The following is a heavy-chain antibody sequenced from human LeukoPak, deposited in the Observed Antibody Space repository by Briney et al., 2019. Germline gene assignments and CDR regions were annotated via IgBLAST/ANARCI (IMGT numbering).Heavy chain of an antibody. CDR1: GFTVNNNY. CDR2: IYSGGST. V-gene: IGHV3-53*01. CDR3: ARGRGSFVVKYYFDY. D-gene: IGHD2-21*01. Sequence: GGSLRLSCAACGFTVNNNYMSWDRQAPGKGLEWVSVIYSGGSTYYADSVRGRFTISRDNSKNTLYLQMNSLRAEDTAMYYCARGRGSFVVKYYFDYWGHGTLVTVSS. J-gene: IGHJ4*01.